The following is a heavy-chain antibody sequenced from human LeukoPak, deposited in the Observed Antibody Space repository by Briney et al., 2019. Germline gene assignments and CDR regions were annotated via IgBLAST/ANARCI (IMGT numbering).Heavy chain of an antibody. J-gene: IGHJ4*02. D-gene: IGHD6-13*01. Sequence: SVKGRFTISRDNAKDSLFLQMNSLRDGDTAMYYCARRGSSSSLDYWGQGTLVTVSS. V-gene: IGHV3-48*02. CDR3: ARRGSSSSLDY.